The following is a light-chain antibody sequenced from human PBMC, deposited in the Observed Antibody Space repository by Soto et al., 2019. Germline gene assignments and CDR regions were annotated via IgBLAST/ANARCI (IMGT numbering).Light chain of an antibody. Sequence: PATLFSAPGERAILSYRASKSVSSDNFAWYQQKPGQAPRLLMYGASSRATGIPDRFSGSGSGTVFTLTINILEPDDFAVYYCHQYGNSPQTFGQGTKVDI. CDR1: KSVSSDN. J-gene: IGKJ1*01. CDR2: GAS. V-gene: IGKV3-20*01. CDR3: HQYGNSPQT.